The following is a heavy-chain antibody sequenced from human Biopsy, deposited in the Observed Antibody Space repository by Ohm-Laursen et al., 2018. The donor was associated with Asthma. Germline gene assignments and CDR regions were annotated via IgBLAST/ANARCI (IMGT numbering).Heavy chain of an antibody. J-gene: IGHJ3*02. CDR3: VRDGTDDAFDI. CDR2: ISKDASTQ. Sequence: SLRLSCAASGFSFSNFAIHWVRQAPGKGLEWVGVISKDASTQDYADSAKGRFTMARDNSKNTLDLQMNNLREEDTAVYYCVRDGTDDAFDIWGQGTVVSVSS. V-gene: IGHV3-30*01. CDR1: GFSFSNFA. D-gene: IGHD1-1*01.